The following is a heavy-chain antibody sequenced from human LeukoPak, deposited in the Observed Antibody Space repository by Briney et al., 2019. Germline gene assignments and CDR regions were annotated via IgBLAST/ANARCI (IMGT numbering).Heavy chain of an antibody. CDR2: ISSSSSYT. D-gene: IGHD3-22*01. Sequence: KPGGSLRLSCAASGFTFSDYYMSWIRQAPGKGLEWVSYISSSSSYTNYADSVKGRFTISRDNAKNSLYLQMNSLRAEDTAVYYCARRRDHYYVSSGYYSGAFDIWGQGTMVTVSS. J-gene: IGHJ3*02. CDR1: GFTFSDYY. V-gene: IGHV3-11*03. CDR3: ARRRDHYYVSSGYYSGAFDI.